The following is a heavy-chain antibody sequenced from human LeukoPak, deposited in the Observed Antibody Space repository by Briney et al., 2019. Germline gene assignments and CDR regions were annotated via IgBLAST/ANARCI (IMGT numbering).Heavy chain of an antibody. V-gene: IGHV3-48*04. D-gene: IGHD3-22*01. J-gene: IGHJ4*02. CDR2: LSSGSDSI. CDR1: GFTFNTYT. CDR3: AKVPISGYYYDSSGYPTL. Sequence: GGSLRLSCAASGFTFNTYTMNWVRQAPGKGLEWISYLSSGSDSIFYADSVKGRFTISRDNAKNSLYLQMNSLRAEDTAVYYCAKVPISGYYYDSSGYPTLWGQGTLVTVSS.